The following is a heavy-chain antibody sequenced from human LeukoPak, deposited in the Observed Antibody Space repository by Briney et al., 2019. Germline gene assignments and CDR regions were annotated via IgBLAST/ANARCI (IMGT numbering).Heavy chain of an antibody. CDR1: GGSISSGGYY. CDR2: IYYSGST. J-gene: IGHJ4*02. D-gene: IGHD4-17*01. CDR3: ASQVFNYGDYFFDY. Sequence: PSETLSLTCTVSGGSISSGGYYWSWIRQHPGTGLEWLGYIYYSGSTYYNPSLKSRVTISVDTSKNQFSLKLSSVTAADTAVYYRASQVFNYGDYFFDYWGQGTLVTVSS. V-gene: IGHV4-31*03.